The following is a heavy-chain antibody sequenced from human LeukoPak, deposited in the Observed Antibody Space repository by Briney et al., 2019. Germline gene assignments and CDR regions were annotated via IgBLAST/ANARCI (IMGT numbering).Heavy chain of an antibody. CDR3: AKDLGGGYSYGSDY. V-gene: IGHV3-20*04. CDR1: GFTFDDYG. D-gene: IGHD5-18*01. Sequence: PGGSLRLSCAPSGFTFDDYGMSWVRQVPGKGLEWVSGINWNGGSTGYADSVKGRFTISRDNSKNTLHLQMNSLRAEDTAVYYCAKDLGGGYSYGSDYWGQGTLVTVSS. J-gene: IGHJ4*02. CDR2: INWNGGST.